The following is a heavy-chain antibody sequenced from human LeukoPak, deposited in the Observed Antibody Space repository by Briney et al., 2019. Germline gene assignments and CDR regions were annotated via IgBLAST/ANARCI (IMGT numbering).Heavy chain of an antibody. D-gene: IGHD6-13*01. CDR1: GFTFSSYA. V-gene: IGHV3-30-3*01. Sequence: GRSLRLSCAASGFTFSSYAMHWVRQAPGKGLEWVAVISYDGSNKYYADSVKGRFTISRDNSKNTLYLQMNSLRAEDTAVYYCARGMAYFDYWGQGTLVTVSS. CDR2: ISYDGSNK. CDR3: ARGMAYFDY. J-gene: IGHJ4*02.